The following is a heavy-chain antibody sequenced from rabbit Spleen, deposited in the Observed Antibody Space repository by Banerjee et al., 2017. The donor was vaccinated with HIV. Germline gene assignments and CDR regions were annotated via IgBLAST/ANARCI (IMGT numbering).Heavy chain of an antibody. CDR2: IYAGSNGGA. CDR3: ARSDAANVDFTL. Sequence: QEQLEESGGDLVKPGASLTLTCTASGFSFSRNYWMCWVRQAPGKGLEWIACIYAGSNGGAYYASWVNGRFSISRSTSLNTVTLQMTSLTAADTATYFCARSDAANVDFTLWGPGTLVTVS. J-gene: IGHJ4*01. CDR1: GFSFSRNYW. V-gene: IGHV1S45*01. D-gene: IGHD4-2*01.